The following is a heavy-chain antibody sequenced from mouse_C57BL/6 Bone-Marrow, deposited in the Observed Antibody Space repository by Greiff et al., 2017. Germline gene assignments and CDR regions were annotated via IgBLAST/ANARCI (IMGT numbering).Heavy chain of an antibody. CDR2: ISSGGSYT. Sequence: EVQRVESGGDLVKPGGSLKLSCAASGFTFSSYGMSWVRQTPDKRLEWVATISSGGSYTYYPDSVKGRFTRSRDNAKNTLYLQMSSLKSEDTAMYYCARQRFTTVVADAMDYWGQGTSVTVSS. CDR1: GFTFSSYG. V-gene: IGHV5-6*01. D-gene: IGHD1-1*01. J-gene: IGHJ4*01. CDR3: ARQRFTTVVADAMDY.